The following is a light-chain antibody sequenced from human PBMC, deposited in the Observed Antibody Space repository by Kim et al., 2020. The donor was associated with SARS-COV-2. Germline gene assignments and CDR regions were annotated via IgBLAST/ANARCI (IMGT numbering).Light chain of an antibody. J-gene: IGKJ4*01. V-gene: IGKV3-20*01. CDR2: DTS. CDR3: QQYGSSPLT. Sequence: SPGKRAILSCRASQSVSSNYLAWYQQKPGQPPRLLIYDTSTRATGIPDRFSGSGSGTDYTLTISRLEPEDFVVYYCQQYGSSPLTFGGGTKVDIK. CDR1: QSVSSNY.